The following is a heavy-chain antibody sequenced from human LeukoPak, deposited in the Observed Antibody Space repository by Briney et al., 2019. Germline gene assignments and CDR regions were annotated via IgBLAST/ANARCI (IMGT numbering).Heavy chain of an antibody. CDR2: ITTGDGNT. D-gene: IGHD7-27*01. V-gene: IGHV3-23*01. J-gene: IGHJ4*02. CDR3: AKDGGLWVSAHWGDS. CDR1: GFTFSSYT. Sequence: GGSLRLSCTASGFTFSSYTMTWVRQAPGKGLKWVSTITTGDGNTYYADSVKGRFTVSRDDSKNTLYLQMNSLRAEDTAVYYCAKDGGLWVSAHWGDSWGRGTLVTVSS.